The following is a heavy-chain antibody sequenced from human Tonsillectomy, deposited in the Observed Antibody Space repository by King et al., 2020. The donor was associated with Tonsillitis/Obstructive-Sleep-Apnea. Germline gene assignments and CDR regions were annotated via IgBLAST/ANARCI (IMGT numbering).Heavy chain of an antibody. CDR2: INSDGSST. J-gene: IGHJ6*03. V-gene: IGHV3-74*01. Sequence: EVQLVESGGGLVQPGGSLRLSCAASGFTFSSYWMHWVRQAPGKGLVWVSRINSDGSSTSYADSVKGRCTISRDNAKNTRYLQMNSLRAEDTAVYYCATSPYYYYMDVWGKGTTVTVSS. CDR1: GFTFSSYW. CDR3: ATSPYYYYMDV.